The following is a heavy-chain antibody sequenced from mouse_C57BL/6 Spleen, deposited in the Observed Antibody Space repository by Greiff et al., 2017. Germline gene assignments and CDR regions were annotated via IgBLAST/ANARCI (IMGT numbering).Heavy chain of an antibody. CDR3: ARLGQGYFDY. CDR2: ISSGGSYT. J-gene: IGHJ2*01. D-gene: IGHD3-3*01. Sequence: EVMLVESGGDLVKPGGSLKLSCAASGFTFSSYGMSWVRQTPDKRLEWVATISSGGSYTYYPDSVKGRFTISRDNAKNTLYLQMSSLKSEDTAMYYCARLGQGYFDYWGQGTTLTVSS. V-gene: IGHV5-6*02. CDR1: GFTFSSYG.